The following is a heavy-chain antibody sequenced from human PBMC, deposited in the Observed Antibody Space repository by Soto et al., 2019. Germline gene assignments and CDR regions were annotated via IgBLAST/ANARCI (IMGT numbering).Heavy chain of an antibody. J-gene: IGHJ5*02. CDR2: ISYDGSNK. V-gene: IGHV3-30-3*01. D-gene: IGHD1-26*01. CDR1: GLTFSIYA. Sequence: QAQLVESGGGVVQPGRSLRLSCAASGLTFSIYAMHWVRQAPGKGLEWVAVISYDGSNKYYADPVKGRFTISRDNSKNTLYLQMNSLRVEDTAAYYCARTEGVVGVRSRWFDPWGQGTLVTVSS. CDR3: ARTEGVVGVRSRWFDP.